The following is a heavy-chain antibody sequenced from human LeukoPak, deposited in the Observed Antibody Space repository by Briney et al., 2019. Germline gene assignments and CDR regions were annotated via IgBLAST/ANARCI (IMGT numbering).Heavy chain of an antibody. V-gene: IGHV3-23*01. CDR1: GFTFSSYG. D-gene: IGHD3-9*01. J-gene: IGHJ6*02. CDR2: ISGSGGST. Sequence: GGSLRLSCAASGFTFSSYGMHWVRQAPGKGLEWVSAISGSGGSTYYADSVKGRFTISRDNSKNTLYLQMNSLRAEDTAVYYCAKAPGTGYYKGYYYYGMDVWGQGTTVTVSS. CDR3: AKAPGTGYYKGYYYYGMDV.